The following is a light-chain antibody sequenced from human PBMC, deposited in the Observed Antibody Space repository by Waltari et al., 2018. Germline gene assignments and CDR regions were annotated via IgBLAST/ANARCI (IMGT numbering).Light chain of an antibody. J-gene: IGKJ1*01. CDR3: QQSYSTRWT. CDR2: AAS. CDR1: QSISSY. Sequence: DIQMTQSPSSLSASVGDRVTITCRASQSISSYLNWYHQKPGKAPKLLIDAASSLQSGVPSRFSGSGSGTDFTLTISSLQPEDFATYYCQQSYSTRWTFGQGTKVEIK. V-gene: IGKV1-39*01.